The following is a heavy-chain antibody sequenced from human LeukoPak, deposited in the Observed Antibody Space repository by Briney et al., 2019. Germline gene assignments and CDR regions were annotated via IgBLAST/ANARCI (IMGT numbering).Heavy chain of an antibody. CDR3: ARVRYYGSGNSNWSDP. Sequence: GESLKISCKGSGYSFTSYWIGWVRQMPGKGLEWMGIIYPGDSDTRYSPSFQGQVTISADKSISTAYLQWSSLKASDTAMYYCARVRYYGSGNSNWSDPWGQGTLVTVSS. D-gene: IGHD3-10*01. V-gene: IGHV5-51*01. J-gene: IGHJ5*02. CDR2: IYPGDSDT. CDR1: GYSFTSYW.